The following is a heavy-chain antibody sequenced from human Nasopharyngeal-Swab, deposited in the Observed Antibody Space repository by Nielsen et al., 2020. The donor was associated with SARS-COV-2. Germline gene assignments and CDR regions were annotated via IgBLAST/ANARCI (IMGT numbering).Heavy chain of an antibody. D-gene: IGHD6-19*01. CDR3: ARDITNGWYSGIGY. CDR1: GFTFSTYS. J-gene: IGHJ4*02. CDR2: ISSSSSYI. Sequence: GGSLRLSCAASGFTFSTYSMNWVRQAPGKGLEWVPSISSSSSYIYYADSLKGRFTISRDNAKNSLYLQMNSLRAEDTAIYYCARDITNGWYSGIGYWGQGTLVTVSS. V-gene: IGHV3-21*01.